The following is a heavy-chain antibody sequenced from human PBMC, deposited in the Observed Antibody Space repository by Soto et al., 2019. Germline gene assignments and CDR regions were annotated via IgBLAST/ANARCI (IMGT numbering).Heavy chain of an antibody. V-gene: IGHV3-21*01. CDR3: GRVGRRRGRSGYDYSDY. Sequence: EVQLVESGGGLVKPGGSLRLSCAASGFTFSSYSMNWVRQAPGKGLEWVSSISSSSSYIYYADSVKGRFTISRDNAKNSLYLQMNSLRAEDTAVYYWGRVGRRRGRSGYDYSDYWGQGTLVTVSS. D-gene: IGHD5-12*01. J-gene: IGHJ4*02. CDR2: ISSSSSYI. CDR1: GFTFSSYS.